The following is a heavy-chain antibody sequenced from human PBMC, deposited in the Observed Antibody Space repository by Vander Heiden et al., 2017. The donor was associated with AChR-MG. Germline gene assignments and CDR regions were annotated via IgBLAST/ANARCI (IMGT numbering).Heavy chain of an antibody. D-gene: IGHD3-22*01. Sequence: QVQLVQSGAEVKKPGASVKVSCKASGYTFISYAMHWVRQAPGQRLEWMGWINAGNGNTKYSQKFQGRVTITRDTSASTAYMELSSLRSEDTAVYYCAREFPYYYDISGYFDYWGQGTLVTVSS. CDR2: INAGNGNT. V-gene: IGHV1-3*01. CDR3: AREFPYYYDISGYFDY. J-gene: IGHJ4*02. CDR1: GYTFISYA.